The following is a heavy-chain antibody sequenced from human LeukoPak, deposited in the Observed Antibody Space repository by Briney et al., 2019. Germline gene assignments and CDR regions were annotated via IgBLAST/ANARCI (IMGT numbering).Heavy chain of an antibody. V-gene: IGHV1-18*01. D-gene: IGHD4-23*01. J-gene: IGHJ3*02. CDR2: ISAYNGNT. Sequence: GASVKVSCKASGYTFTSYGISWVRQAPGQGLEWMGWISAYNGNTNYAQKLQGRVTMTTDTSTSTAYMELRSLRSDDTAVYYCAREKATVVTRGAFDIWGQGTMVTVSS. CDR3: AREKATVVTRGAFDI. CDR1: GYTFTSYG.